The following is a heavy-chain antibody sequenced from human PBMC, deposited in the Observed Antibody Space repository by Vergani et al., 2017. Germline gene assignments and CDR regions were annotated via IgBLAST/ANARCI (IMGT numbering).Heavy chain of an antibody. V-gene: IGHV5-51*03. D-gene: IGHD3-10*01. Sequence: EVPLVQSGAEVKKPGESLKISCQGSGYSFTSYWIGWVRQMPGKGLEWMGIIYPGDSDTSYSPSFQGQVTISADKSISTAYLQWSSLKASDTAVYYCARLEVLLWFGGPGGLNYFDYWGQGTLVTVSS. CDR3: ARLEVLLWFGGPGGLNYFDY. CDR2: IYPGDSDT. J-gene: IGHJ4*02. CDR1: GYSFTSYW.